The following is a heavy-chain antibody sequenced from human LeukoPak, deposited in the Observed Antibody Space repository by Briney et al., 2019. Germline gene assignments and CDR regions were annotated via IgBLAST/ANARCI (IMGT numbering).Heavy chain of an antibody. CDR2: IPYSWST. J-gene: IGHJ4*02. D-gene: IGHD3-22*01. CDR3: ARATSGYYFDY. Sequence: SETLSLTCTVSGGSISRYYWNWIRQPPGKGLEGIGYIPYSWSTNYNPSLKSRVTMSVDTSKNQFSLKLSSVTAADTAVYFCARATSGYYFDYWDQGTLVTVSS. CDR1: GGSISRYY. V-gene: IGHV4-59*01.